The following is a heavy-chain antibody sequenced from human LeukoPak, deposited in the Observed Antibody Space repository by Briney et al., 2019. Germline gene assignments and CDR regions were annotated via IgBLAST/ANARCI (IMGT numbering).Heavy chain of an antibody. Sequence: SETLSLTCSVSGGSIGDNYWTWIRQPPGKGLEWIGYIHAGGNTNYNPALNSRATFSIATSRTQFSLRLTSVSAADTAIYYCATQYYHINVWGKGTSVTVSS. J-gene: IGHJ6*04. V-gene: IGHV4-59*01. D-gene: IGHD2/OR15-2a*01. CDR2: IHAGGNT. CDR3: ATQYYHINV. CDR1: GGSIGDNY.